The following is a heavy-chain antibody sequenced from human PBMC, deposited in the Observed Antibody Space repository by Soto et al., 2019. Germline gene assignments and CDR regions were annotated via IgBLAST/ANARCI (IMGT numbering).Heavy chain of an antibody. J-gene: IGHJ4*02. CDR2: IWYDGSNK. CDR3: ARSIAADYFDY. V-gene: IGHV3-33*01. CDR1: GFTFSSYG. Sequence: ESGGGVVQPGRSLRLSCAASGFTFSSYGMHWVRQAPGKGLEWVAVIWYDGSNKYYADSVKGRFTISRDNSKNTLYLQMNSLRAEDTAVYYCARSIAADYFDYWGQGTLVTVSS. D-gene: IGHD6-25*01.